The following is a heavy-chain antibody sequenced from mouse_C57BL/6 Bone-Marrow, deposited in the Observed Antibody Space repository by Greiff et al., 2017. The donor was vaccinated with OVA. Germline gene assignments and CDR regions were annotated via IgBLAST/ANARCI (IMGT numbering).Heavy chain of an antibody. CDR1: GFTFSDYG. V-gene: IGHV5-17*01. D-gene: IGHD2-10*01. CDR3: AEPYYPFY. J-gene: IGHJ3*01. CDR2: ISSGSSTI. Sequence: VQLKESGGGLVKPGGSLKLSCAASGFTFSDYGMHWVRQAPEKGLEWVAYISSGSSTIYYADTVKGRFTISRDNAKNTLFLQMTSLRSEDTAMYYCAEPYYPFYWGQGTLVTVSA.